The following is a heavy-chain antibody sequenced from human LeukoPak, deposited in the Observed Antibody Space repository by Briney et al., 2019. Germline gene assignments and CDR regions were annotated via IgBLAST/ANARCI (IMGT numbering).Heavy chain of an antibody. CDR3: ARAFVKTIRGAFDI. CDR2: ISSSSSYI. CDR1: GFTFSSYS. D-gene: IGHD5-12*01. V-gene: IGHV3-21*01. Sequence: GGSLRLSCAASGFTFSSYSMNWVRQAPGKGLEWVSSISSSSSYIYYADSVKGRFTISRDNSKNTLYLQMNSLRAEDTAVYYCARAFVKTIRGAFDIWGQGTMVTVSS. J-gene: IGHJ3*02.